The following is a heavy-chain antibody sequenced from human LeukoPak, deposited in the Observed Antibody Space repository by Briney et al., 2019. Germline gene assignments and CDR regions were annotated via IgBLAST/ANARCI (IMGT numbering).Heavy chain of an antibody. Sequence: GGSLRLSCAASGFTFSSYAMSWVRQAPGKGLEWVSAISGSGGSTYYADSVKRRFTISRDNSKNTLYLQMNSLRAEDTAVYYCAKGPRAYYDILTGYCPLDYWGQGPLVTVSS. CDR2: ISGSGGST. V-gene: IGHV3-23*01. J-gene: IGHJ4*02. CDR1: GFTFSSYA. CDR3: AKGPRAYYDILTGYCPLDY. D-gene: IGHD3-9*01.